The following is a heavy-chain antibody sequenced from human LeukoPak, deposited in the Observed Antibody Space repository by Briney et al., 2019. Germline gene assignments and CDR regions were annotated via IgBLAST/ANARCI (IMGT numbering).Heavy chain of an antibody. D-gene: IGHD1-26*01. CDR3: ARLSGELRGSDAFDI. CDR2: ISSNGGST. J-gene: IGHJ3*02. Sequence: GGSLRLSCAASGFTFSSYAMHWVRQAPGKGLEYVSAISSNGGSTYYANSVKGRFTISRDNSKNTLYLQMGSLRAEDMAVHYCARLSGELRGSDAFDIWGQGTMVTVSS. CDR1: GFTFSSYA. V-gene: IGHV3-64*01.